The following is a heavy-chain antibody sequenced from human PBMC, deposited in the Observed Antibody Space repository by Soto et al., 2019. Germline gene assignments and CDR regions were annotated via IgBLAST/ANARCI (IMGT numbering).Heavy chain of an antibody. J-gene: IGHJ1*01. CDR3: ARDQGYSSSWYWYFHH. V-gene: IGHV1-3*01. CDR2: INAGNGNT. D-gene: IGHD6-13*01. CDR1: GYTFTSYA. Sequence: ASVKVSCKASGYTFTSYAMHWVRQAPGQRLEWMGWINAGNGNTKYSQKLQGRVTITRDTSASTAYMELSSLRSEDTAVYYCARDQGYSSSWYWYFHHWGQGTLVTVSS.